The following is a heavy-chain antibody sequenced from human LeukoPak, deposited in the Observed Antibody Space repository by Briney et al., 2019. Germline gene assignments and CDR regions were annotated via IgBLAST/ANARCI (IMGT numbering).Heavy chain of an antibody. J-gene: IGHJ4*02. CDR2: ISGSGRST. Sequence: PGGSLRLSCAASGFTFRNYAMSWVRQAPGKGLEWVSAISGSGRSTYYADSVKGRFTISRDNSKNTLYLQMDSLRAEDTAVYYCARDAGLWFGELSAFDYWGQGTLVTVSS. D-gene: IGHD3-10*01. V-gene: IGHV3-23*01. CDR3: ARDAGLWFGELSAFDY. CDR1: GFTFRNYA.